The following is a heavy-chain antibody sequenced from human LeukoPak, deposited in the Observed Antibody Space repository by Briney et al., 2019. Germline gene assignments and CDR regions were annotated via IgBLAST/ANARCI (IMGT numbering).Heavy chain of an antibody. CDR2: IIGNAGRT. J-gene: IGHJ4*02. CDR3: VKDRTPDGYYSVDY. CDR1: GFAFNIYA. Sequence: GGSLRLSCAASGFAFNIYAMNWVRQAPGKGLEWVALIIGNAGRTEYADSVKGRFTIARDSSKYTLDLYMNSLRVEDTAVYYCVKDRTPDGYYSVDYWGQGALVTVSS. V-gene: IGHV3-23*01. D-gene: IGHD2-2*03.